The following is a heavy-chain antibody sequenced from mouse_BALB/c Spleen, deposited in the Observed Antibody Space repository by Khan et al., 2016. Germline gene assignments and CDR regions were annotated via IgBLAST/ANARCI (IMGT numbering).Heavy chain of an antibody. CDR1: GFDFSRYW. D-gene: IGHD1-1*01. CDR3: ARAGYYGYLVN. Sequence: EVKLLESGGGLVQPGGSLKLSCAASGFDFSRYWMSWVRQAPGKGLEWIGEINPDSNTINYTPSLKDKFFISRDNAKNTLYLQMSKVRSEDTGIYYGARAGYYGYLVNWGQGTLVTGAA. CDR2: INPDSNTI. J-gene: IGHJ3*01. V-gene: IGHV4-1*02.